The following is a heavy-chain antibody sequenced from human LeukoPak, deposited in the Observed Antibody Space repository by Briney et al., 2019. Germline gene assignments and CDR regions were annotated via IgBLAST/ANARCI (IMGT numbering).Heavy chain of an antibody. D-gene: IGHD3-16*01. V-gene: IGHV1-18*04. J-gene: IGHJ6*03. Sequence: GASVKVSCKASGYTFTGYYMHWVRQAPGQGLEWMGWISAYNGNTNYAQKLQGRVTMTTDTSTSTAYMELRSLRSDDTAVYYCARDKTTFLGGVGYYYYYMDVWGKGTTVTVSS. CDR2: ISAYNGNT. CDR1: GYTFTGYY. CDR3: ARDKTTFLGGVGYYYYYMDV.